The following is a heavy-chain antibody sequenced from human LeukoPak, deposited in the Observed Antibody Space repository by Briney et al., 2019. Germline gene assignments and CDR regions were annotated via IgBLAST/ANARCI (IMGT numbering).Heavy chain of an antibody. Sequence: SETLSLTCTVSGGSISNNNYYWAWIRQPPGKGLECIGSIYYSGSPYYNPSLKSRVTISVDTSKNQFSLRLSSVTAADTAVYYCATWRTAKTGFDYWGQGTLVTVSS. CDR3: ATWRTAKTGFDY. CDR2: IYYSGSP. J-gene: IGHJ4*02. V-gene: IGHV4-39*01. D-gene: IGHD1-1*01. CDR1: GGSISNNNYY.